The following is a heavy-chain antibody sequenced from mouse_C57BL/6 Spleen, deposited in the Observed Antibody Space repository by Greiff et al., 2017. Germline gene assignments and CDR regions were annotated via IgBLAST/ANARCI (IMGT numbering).Heavy chain of an antibody. J-gene: IGHJ3*01. CDR2: IYPGSGNT. CDR1: GYTFTDSY. D-gene: IGHD1-1*01. V-gene: IGHV1-76*01. Sequence: VQLQQSGAELVRPGASVKLSCKASGYTFTDSYITWVKQRPGQGLEWIARIYPGSGNTYYNEKFKGKATLTVEKSSSTAYMQLSSLTSEDSAVYFCARGGGTYGSSWFAYWGQGTLVTVSA. CDR3: ARGGGTYGSSWFAY.